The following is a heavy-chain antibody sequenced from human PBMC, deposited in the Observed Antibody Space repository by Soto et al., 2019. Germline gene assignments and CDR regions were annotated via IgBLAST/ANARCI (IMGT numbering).Heavy chain of an antibody. J-gene: IGHJ4*02. V-gene: IGHV1-18*01. Sequence: QVQLVQSGAQVKKPGASVKVSCKASGYTFTSYSLNWVRQVPGQGLEWMGWISPFNGNTDYAQKFQGRVTMTTDSSTSTAHMELRSLKSDDTAVYYCARGRRGATTGDYWGRGTLVTVSS. CDR2: ISPFNGNT. CDR1: GYTFTSYS. CDR3: ARGRRGATTGDY. D-gene: IGHD1-26*01.